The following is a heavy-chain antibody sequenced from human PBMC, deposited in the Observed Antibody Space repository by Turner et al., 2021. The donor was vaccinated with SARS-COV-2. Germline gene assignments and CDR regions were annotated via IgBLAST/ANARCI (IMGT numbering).Heavy chain of an antibody. CDR2: IWNDGSQK. V-gene: IGHV3-33*01. J-gene: IGHJ3*02. CDR1: GITFSSHG. D-gene: IGHD4-17*01. CDR3: ARGAHGDYEDAFDI. Sequence: QVQLVECGGGVVQPGGSLRLSCAASGITFSSHGMHWVRQAPGKGLEWLAVIWNDGSQKYYADSVKGRFTISRDNSKNMVYLQMNSLRAEDTAVYYCARGAHGDYEDAFDIWGQGTLVTISS.